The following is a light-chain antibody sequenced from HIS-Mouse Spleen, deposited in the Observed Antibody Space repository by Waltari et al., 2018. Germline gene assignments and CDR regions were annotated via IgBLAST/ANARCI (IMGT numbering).Light chain of an antibody. Sequence: SYELTQPPSVSVSPGQTASITRPGDTLGHKHACWYQQKPGQSPVLVIYQASKRPSGIPERFSGSNSGNTATLTISGTQAMDEADYYCQAWDSSTVVFGGGTKLTVL. J-gene: IGLJ2*01. CDR3: QAWDSSTVV. V-gene: IGLV3-1*01. CDR2: QAS. CDR1: TLGHKH.